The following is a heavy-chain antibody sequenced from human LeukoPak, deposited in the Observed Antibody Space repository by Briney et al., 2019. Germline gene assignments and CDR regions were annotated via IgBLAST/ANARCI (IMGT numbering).Heavy chain of an antibody. CDR3: ARHLNSGGNPPLVY. V-gene: IGHV4-39*01. Sequence: TSETLSLTCTVSGDSIASTPYDWGWIRQSPGKGLERIGIIYYSGSTYYNPSLKRRVTMSVDTSKNQFSLKLNSVTAADTAVYFCARHLNSGGNPPLVYWGQGTLVTVSS. J-gene: IGHJ4*02. CDR2: IYYSGST. CDR1: GDSIASTPYD. D-gene: IGHD4-23*01.